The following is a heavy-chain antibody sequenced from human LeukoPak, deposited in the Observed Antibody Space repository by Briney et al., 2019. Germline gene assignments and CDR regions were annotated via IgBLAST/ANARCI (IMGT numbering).Heavy chain of an antibody. CDR2: IYYSGST. CDR3: ARGGYDILTGYYYFDY. Sequence: SETLSLTCTVSGGSISSGGYYWSWIRQHPGKGLEWIGYIYYSGSTHYNPSLKSRVTISVDTSKNQFSLKLSSVTAADTAVYYCARGGYDILTGYYYFDYWGQGTLVTVSS. D-gene: IGHD3-9*01. V-gene: IGHV4-31*03. CDR1: GGSISSGGYY. J-gene: IGHJ4*02.